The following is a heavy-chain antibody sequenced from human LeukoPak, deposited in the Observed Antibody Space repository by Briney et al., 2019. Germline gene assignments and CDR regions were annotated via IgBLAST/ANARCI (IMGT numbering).Heavy chain of an antibody. Sequence: GGSLRLSCAASGFTFSSYAMSWVRQAPGKGLEWVSAISGSGGSTYYADSVKGRFTISRDNSKNTLYLQMNSLRAEDTAVYYWAKGIGRIAAAGTVDYWGQGTLVTVSS. V-gene: IGHV3-23*01. J-gene: IGHJ4*02. D-gene: IGHD6-13*01. CDR1: GFTFSSYA. CDR2: ISGSGGST. CDR3: AKGIGRIAAAGTVDY.